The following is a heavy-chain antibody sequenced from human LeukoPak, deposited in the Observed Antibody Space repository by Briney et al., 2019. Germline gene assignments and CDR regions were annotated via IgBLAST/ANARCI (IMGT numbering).Heavy chain of an antibody. CDR1: GFTFSSYS. J-gene: IGHJ4*02. V-gene: IGHV3-21*04. D-gene: IGHD6-19*01. Sequence: GGSLRLSCAASGFTFSSYSMNWVRQAPGKGLEWVSSISSSSSYIYYADSVKGRFTISRDNAKNSLYLQMNSLRAEDTAVYYCAISIAVAGNFDYWGQGTLVTVSS. CDR2: ISSSSSYI. CDR3: AISIAVAGNFDY.